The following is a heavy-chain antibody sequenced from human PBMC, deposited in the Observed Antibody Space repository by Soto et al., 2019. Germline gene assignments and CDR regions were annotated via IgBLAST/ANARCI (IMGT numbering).Heavy chain of an antibody. CDR3: ARSMYSTSAQLYYGMDV. CDR1: GGSINNNW. D-gene: IGHD6-6*01. J-gene: IGHJ6*02. CDR2: MYHSGIT. Sequence: SETLSLTCAVSGGSINNNWWSWVRQPPGKGLEWIGSMYHSGITYYNLSLKSRVTISVDTSKNQLSLKLSSATAADTAVYYCARSMYSTSAQLYYGMDVWGQGTTVTVSS. V-gene: IGHV4-4*02.